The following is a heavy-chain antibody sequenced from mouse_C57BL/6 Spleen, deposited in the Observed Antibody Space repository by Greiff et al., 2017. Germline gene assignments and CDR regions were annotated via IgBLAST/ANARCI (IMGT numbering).Heavy chain of an antibody. Sequence: EVQLQQSGPELVKPGASVKMSCKASGYTFTDYNMHWVKQSHGKSLEWIGYINPNNGGTSYNQKFKGKATLTVNKSSSTAYMELRSLTSEDSAVDNCARRALPQVYFDYWGQGTTLTVSS. CDR2: INPNNGGT. CDR3: ARRALPQVYFDY. CDR1: GYTFTDYN. D-gene: IGHD2-12*01. V-gene: IGHV1-22*01. J-gene: IGHJ2*01.